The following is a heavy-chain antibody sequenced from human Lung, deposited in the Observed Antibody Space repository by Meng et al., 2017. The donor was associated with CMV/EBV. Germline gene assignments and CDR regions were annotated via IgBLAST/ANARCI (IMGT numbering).Heavy chain of an antibody. CDR1: GYNFTNYW. V-gene: IGHV5-51*01. Sequence: EXXKTSREGSGYNFTNYWIGWVRQVSGKGLEWMGIIYPGDSDTRYSPFFQGQVTISVDKSISSAYLQWRSLEASDTAMYYFARLDDTSDYFSHFDYWVHGTXVTVSS. CDR2: IYPGDSDT. D-gene: IGHD4-17*01. CDR3: ARLDDTSDYFSHFDY. J-gene: IGHJ4*01.